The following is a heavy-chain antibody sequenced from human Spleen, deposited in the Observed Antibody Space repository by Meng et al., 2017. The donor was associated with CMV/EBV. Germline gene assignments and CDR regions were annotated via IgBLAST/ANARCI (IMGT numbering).Heavy chain of an antibody. CDR2: ISVYTDNT. D-gene: IGHD5-12*01. CDR1: GYTFTSYG. J-gene: IGHJ4*02. CDR3: ARVGYSGYDYYFDN. V-gene: IGHV1-18*01. Sequence: ASVKVSCKTSGYTFTSYGISWVRQAPGQGLEWMGWISVYTDNTSSAQKYQGRLTMTTDTSTSTAYMEVRSLRSDDTAVYYCARVGYSGYDYYFDNWGQGTLVTVSS.